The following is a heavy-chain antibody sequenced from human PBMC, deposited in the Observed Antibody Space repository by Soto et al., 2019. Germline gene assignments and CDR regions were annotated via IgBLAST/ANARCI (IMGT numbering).Heavy chain of an antibody. J-gene: IGHJ4*02. Sequence: GGSLRLSFAASGFAFSSYAMHWVRQAPGKGLEWVAVISYNGDTTYYAESVKGRFTISRDNSKNTLYLQMNSLRAEDTAVYYCARDQIPGPPDYCDYWGQGT. CDR2: ISYNGDTT. CDR1: GFAFSSYA. CDR3: ARDQIPGPPDYCDY. V-gene: IGHV3-30-3*01.